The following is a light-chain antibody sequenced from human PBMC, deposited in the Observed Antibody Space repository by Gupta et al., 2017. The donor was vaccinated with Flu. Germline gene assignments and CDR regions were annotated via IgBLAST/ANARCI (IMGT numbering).Light chain of an antibody. CDR2: RNN. Sequence: QSVLTQPPSASGPPGQRVTISCSGSTSNIGDNFVYWYQQLPGAAPNLLIYRNNKRHSGVTERFSGSKSGTSAALAISGPRAEEEANYYCEAWDQSLGGHVAFGGGTELTVL. CDR1: TSNIGDNF. V-gene: IGLV1-47*01. CDR3: EAWDQSLGGHVA. J-gene: IGLJ2*01.